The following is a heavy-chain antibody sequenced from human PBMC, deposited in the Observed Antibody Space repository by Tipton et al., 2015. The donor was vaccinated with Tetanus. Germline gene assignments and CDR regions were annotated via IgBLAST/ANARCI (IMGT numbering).Heavy chain of an antibody. J-gene: IGHJ4*02. CDR3: ARVNGGVRGVFDY. V-gene: IGHV3-21*01. Sequence: SLRLSCAASGFTFSTYTMNWVHQAPGKGLEWVSSISSSNGYIYYTDSVKGRFTISRDNAKNSLYLQLNSLRAEDTAVYYCARVNGGVRGVFDYWGQGTLVTVSS. CDR2: ISSSNGYI. CDR1: GFTFSTYT. D-gene: IGHD3-10*01.